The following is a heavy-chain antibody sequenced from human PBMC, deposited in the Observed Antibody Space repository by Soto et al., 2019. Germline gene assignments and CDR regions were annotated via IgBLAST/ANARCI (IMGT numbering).Heavy chain of an antibody. Sequence: QVQLVQSGAEEKKPGVSVKVSCKASGYTFTGYAMHWVRKAPGQRLEWMGWINAGNGNTKYSQKLQGRVTITRETSESTAYMELSSLRSQNTGVYYCARAVAVPADFDYWGQGTLVTVSS. V-gene: IGHV1-3*05. CDR1: GYTFTGYA. D-gene: IGHD6-19*01. J-gene: IGHJ4*02. CDR3: ARAVAVPADFDY. CDR2: INAGNGNT.